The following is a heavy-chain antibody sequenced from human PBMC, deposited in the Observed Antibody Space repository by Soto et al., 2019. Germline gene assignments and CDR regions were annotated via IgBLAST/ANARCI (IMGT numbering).Heavy chain of an antibody. J-gene: IGHJ6*02. CDR2: IIPIFGTP. Sequence: SVKVSCKASGVSFSTYAISWVRQAPGQGLEWMGGIIPIFGTPNYAQKFQGRVTITADRSTSTAYLELNSLRSEDTAVYYCAAPRTDGYKVPDPSTYYYYGLDVWGQGTTVTVS. CDR1: GVSFSTYA. CDR3: AAPRTDGYKVPDPSTYYYYGLDV. V-gene: IGHV1-69*06. D-gene: IGHD5-12*01.